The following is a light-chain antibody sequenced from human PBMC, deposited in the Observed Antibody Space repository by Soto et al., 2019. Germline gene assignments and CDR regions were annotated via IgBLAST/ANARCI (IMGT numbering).Light chain of an antibody. CDR1: SSDVGGSDY. CDR3: SSYPTGDILYV. CDR2: HVS. J-gene: IGLJ1*01. V-gene: IGLV2-14*03. Sequence: QSVLTQSASVSRSPGQSITISCTGTSSDVGGSDYVSWYQQHPDKAPKLMIYHVSNRPSGVSNRFSGSKSGNTASLTISGLQAEDEADYYCSSYPTGDILYVFGTGTKVTVL.